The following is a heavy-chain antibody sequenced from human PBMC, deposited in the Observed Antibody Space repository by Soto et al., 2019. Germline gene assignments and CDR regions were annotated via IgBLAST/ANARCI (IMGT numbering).Heavy chain of an antibody. Sequence: EVQLGESGGGLTQPGRSLRLSCAASGFIFDDYAMHWFRQAPGKGLEWVSGISWQSGSIRYADSVKVRFTISRDNAKNSLYLQMNSLRVEDTALYYCAKDMFSSSSAATFDYWGQGILVTVSS. CDR3: AKDMFSSSSAATFDY. CDR1: GFIFDDYA. V-gene: IGHV3-9*01. D-gene: IGHD6-6*01. CDR2: ISWQSGSI. J-gene: IGHJ4*02.